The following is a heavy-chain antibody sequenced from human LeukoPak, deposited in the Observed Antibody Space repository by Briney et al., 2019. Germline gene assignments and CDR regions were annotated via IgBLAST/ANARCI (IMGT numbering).Heavy chain of an antibody. CDR3: TNRVPYRSSSVDLDY. Sequence: QSGGSLRLSCVASGFTFRTYGMTWVRQAPGEGPEWVSAISDTGSNTYYADSVKGRFTISRDNSKNTLYLQMNSLRAEDTAMYYCTNRVPYRSSSVDLDYWGRGTLVTVSS. CDR2: ISDTGSNT. V-gene: IGHV3-23*01. D-gene: IGHD6-6*01. CDR1: GFTFRTYG. J-gene: IGHJ4*02.